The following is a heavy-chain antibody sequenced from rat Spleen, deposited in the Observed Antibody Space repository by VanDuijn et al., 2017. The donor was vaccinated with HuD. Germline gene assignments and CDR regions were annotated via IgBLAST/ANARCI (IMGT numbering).Heavy chain of an antibody. D-gene: IGHD3-1*01. Sequence: EVQLQESGPGLVKPSQSLSLTCSVTGHSITSTYRWNWIRKFPGNKLEWMGYINSAGSTNYNPSLKSRISITRDTSKNQFFLQVNSVTTEDTATYYCARLPYYYVMDAWGQGASVTVSS. CDR2: INSAGST. CDR1: GHSITSTYR. J-gene: IGHJ4*01. CDR3: ARLPYYYVMDA. V-gene: IGHV3-3*01.